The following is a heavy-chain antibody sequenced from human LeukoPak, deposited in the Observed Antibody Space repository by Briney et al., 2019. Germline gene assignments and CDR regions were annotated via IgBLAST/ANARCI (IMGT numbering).Heavy chain of an antibody. J-gene: IGHJ6*02. D-gene: IGHD5-24*01. CDR2: IRGKAYGGTT. CDR1: GFTFGDYA. Sequence: GGSLRLSCTASGFTFGDYAMSWVRQTPGKGLEWVGFIRGKAYGGTTEYAESVKGRFTISRDDSKSIAYLQMNSLKTEDTAVYYCTRTRDGYNTYYYYGTDVWGQGTTVTVSS. V-gene: IGHV3-49*04. CDR3: TRTRDGYNTYYYYGTDV.